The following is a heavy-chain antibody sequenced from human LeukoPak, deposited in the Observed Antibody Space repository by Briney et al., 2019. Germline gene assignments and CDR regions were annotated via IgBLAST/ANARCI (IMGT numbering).Heavy chain of an antibody. Sequence: GGSLRLSCAASGFIFSSCGMNWVRQAPGKGLEWVSYISTTSNTIYYADSVKGRFAISRDSAKNSLYLEMNSLRAEDTAVYYCARNGDGHFDYWGQGTLVTVSS. CDR1: GFIFSSCG. J-gene: IGHJ4*02. CDR3: ARNGDGHFDY. D-gene: IGHD7-27*01. V-gene: IGHV3-48*01. CDR2: ISTTSNTI.